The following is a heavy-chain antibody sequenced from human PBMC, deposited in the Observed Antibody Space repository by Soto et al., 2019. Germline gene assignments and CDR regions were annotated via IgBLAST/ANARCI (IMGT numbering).Heavy chain of an antibody. Sequence: TLSLTCTVSGGSISSGGYYWSWIRQHPGKGLEWIGYIYYSGSTYYNPSLKSRVTISVDTSKNQFSLKLSSVTAADTAVYYCAREASPNSGYYLDYWGQGTLVTVSS. J-gene: IGHJ4*02. V-gene: IGHV4-31*03. CDR2: IYYSGST. CDR1: GGSISSGGYY. CDR3: AREASPNSGYYLDY. D-gene: IGHD3-22*01.